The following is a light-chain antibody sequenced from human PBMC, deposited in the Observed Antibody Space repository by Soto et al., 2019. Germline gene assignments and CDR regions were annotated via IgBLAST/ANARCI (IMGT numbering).Light chain of an antibody. CDR2: DVN. CDR3: SSYTSSSTLAV. J-gene: IGLJ2*01. CDR1: SSDVGGYNY. V-gene: IGLV2-14*01. Sequence: QSVLTHPASVSGSPGQSITISCTGTSSDVGGYNYVSWYQQDPGKAPKLMIYDVNNRPSGVSNRFSGSKSGNTASLTISGLQAEDEAYYYCSSYTSSSTLAVFGGGTKLTVL.